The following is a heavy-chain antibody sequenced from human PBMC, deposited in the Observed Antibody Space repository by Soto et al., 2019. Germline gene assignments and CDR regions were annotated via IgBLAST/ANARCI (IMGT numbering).Heavy chain of an antibody. Sequence: EAQLLESGGGLVQPGGSLRLSCAASGFTFSTYPMSWVRQAPGKGLEWVSGISGSGISTYYTDSVKGRFTISRDNSKNKVFLQMNSLRDKDTAVYYCGKPPETTASSYSSDMDVWGKGTTVTVSS. V-gene: IGHV3-23*01. D-gene: IGHD6-6*01. J-gene: IGHJ6*03. CDR3: GKPPETTASSYSSDMDV. CDR2: ISGSGIST. CDR1: GFTFSTYP.